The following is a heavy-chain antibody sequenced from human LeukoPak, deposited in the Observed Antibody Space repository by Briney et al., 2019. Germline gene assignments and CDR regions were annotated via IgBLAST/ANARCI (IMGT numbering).Heavy chain of an antibody. V-gene: IGHV3-53*05. CDR3: AISHYYDSSGYYSFDY. Sequence: GGSLRLSCAASGFTVSSNSMSWVRQAPGKGLEWVSVIYSGGSTYYADSVKGRFTISRDNSKNTVYLQMNSLRAEDTAVYYCAISHYYDSSGYYSFDYWGQGTLVTVSS. D-gene: IGHD3-22*01. CDR1: GFTVSSNS. CDR2: IYSGGST. J-gene: IGHJ4*02.